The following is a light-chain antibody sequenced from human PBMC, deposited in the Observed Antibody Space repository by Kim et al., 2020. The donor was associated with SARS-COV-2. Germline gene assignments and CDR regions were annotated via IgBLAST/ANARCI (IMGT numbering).Light chain of an antibody. J-gene: IGKJ5*01. CDR1: RSVTNA. Sequence: LSAGERATLSCRASRSVTNALAWYQQKPGQSPRLLIHDASHGTAGLPARFTGSGSGTDFTLTISSLEPEDFAIYYCQQRSSWPPTFGQGTRLEIK. CDR2: DAS. CDR3: QQRSSWPPT. V-gene: IGKV3-11*01.